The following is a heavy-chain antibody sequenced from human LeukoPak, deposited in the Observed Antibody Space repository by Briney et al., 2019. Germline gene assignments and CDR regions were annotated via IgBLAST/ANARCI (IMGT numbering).Heavy chain of an antibody. CDR3: ARSYRITMVRGNKAFDI. Sequence: WESLCLTCAVYGWSFSGYYWSWIRQAPGKGLEWIGAINHSGCTNYNPSLKSRVTISVDTSKNHFSLKLSSVTAADTAVYYCARSYRITMVRGNKAFDIWGQGTMVTVSS. CDR2: INHSGCT. J-gene: IGHJ3*02. CDR1: GWSFSGYY. D-gene: IGHD3-10*01. V-gene: IGHV4-34*01.